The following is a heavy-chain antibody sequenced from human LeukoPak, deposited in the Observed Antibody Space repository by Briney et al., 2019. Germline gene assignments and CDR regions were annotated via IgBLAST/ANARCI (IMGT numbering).Heavy chain of an antibody. D-gene: IGHD3-22*01. CDR3: ATEDYYDSSGYYSPFQH. J-gene: IGHJ1*01. CDR2: IIPIFGTA. Sequence: GASVKVSCKASGGTFSSYAISWVRQAPGQGLEWMGGIIPIFGTANYAQKFQGRVTITADESTSTAYMELSSLRSEDTAVYYCATEDYYDSSGYYSPFQHWGQGTLVTVSS. CDR1: GGTFSSYA. V-gene: IGHV1-69*13.